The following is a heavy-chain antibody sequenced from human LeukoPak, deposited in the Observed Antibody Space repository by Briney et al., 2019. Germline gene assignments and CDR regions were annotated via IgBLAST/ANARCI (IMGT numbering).Heavy chain of an antibody. J-gene: IGHJ4*02. CDR1: GYTFTGYY. D-gene: IGHD3-3*02. V-gene: IGHV1-2*02. CDR2: INPNSGGT. Sequence: ASVKVSCKASGYTFTGYYMHWVRQAPGQGLEWMGWINPNSGGTNYAQKFQGRVTMTRDTSISTAYMELSRLRSDDTAVYYCARVAFSTIRDFGYWGQGTLVTVSS. CDR3: ARVAFSTIRDFGY.